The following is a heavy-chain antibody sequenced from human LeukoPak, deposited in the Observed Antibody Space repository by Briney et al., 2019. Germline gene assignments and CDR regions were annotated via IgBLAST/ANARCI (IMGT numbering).Heavy chain of an antibody. Sequence: SVKVSCKASGGTFSSYAISWVRQAPGQGLEWMGGIIPIFGTANSAQKFQGRVTITADESTSTAYMELSSLRSEDTAVYYCARDRIAVAGGPWSDPWGQGTLVTVSS. D-gene: IGHD6-19*01. J-gene: IGHJ5*02. CDR2: IIPIFGTA. V-gene: IGHV1-69*01. CDR3: ARDRIAVAGGPWSDP. CDR1: GGTFSSYA.